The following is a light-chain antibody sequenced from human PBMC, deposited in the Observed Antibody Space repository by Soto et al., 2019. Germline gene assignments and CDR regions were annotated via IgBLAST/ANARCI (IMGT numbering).Light chain of an antibody. CDR3: HQYYSIPQT. V-gene: IGKV4-1*01. J-gene: IGKJ1*01. CDR1: QSVLYSSNNKNY. CDR2: WAS. Sequence: DIVMTQSPDSLSVSLGERATINCKSSQSVLYSSNNKNYLAWYQQKVGQPPKLLIYWASTRESGVPDRFSGSGSGTDFPLTISRLQAEDVAVYYCHQYYSIPQTFGQGTKVQIK.